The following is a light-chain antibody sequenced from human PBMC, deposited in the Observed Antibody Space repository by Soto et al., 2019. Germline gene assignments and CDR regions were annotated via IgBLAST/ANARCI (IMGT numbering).Light chain of an antibody. CDR3: CAYAGSSTFEWV. Sequence: QSVLTQPASVSGSPGQSITISCTGTSSDVGNYNFVSWYQQHPGKAPKLMIYEVSKRPSGVSNRFAGSKSGNTASLTISGLQAEDEADYYCCAYAGSSTFEWVFGGGTKRTVL. CDR1: SSDVGNYNF. V-gene: IGLV2-23*02. J-gene: IGLJ3*02. CDR2: EVS.